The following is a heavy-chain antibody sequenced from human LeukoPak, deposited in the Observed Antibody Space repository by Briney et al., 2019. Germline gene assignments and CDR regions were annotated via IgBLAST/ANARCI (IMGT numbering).Heavy chain of an antibody. CDR1: GVTVSSNS. J-gene: IGHJ4*02. Sequence: GGSLRLSCAVSGVTVSSNSMSWVRQTPGKGLEWVSVIHSGGNTYYTESVKGRFTISRDISKNTLYLQMNSLRADDTAVYYCAREYSSSWYNFDYWGQGTLVTVSS. D-gene: IGHD6-13*01. V-gene: IGHV3-53*05. CDR2: IHSGGNT. CDR3: AREYSSSWYNFDY.